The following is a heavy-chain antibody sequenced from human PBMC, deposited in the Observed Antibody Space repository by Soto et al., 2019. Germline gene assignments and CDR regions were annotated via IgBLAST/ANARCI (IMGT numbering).Heavy chain of an antibody. Sequence: ESLKISCENYGYRFTNYWIAWVRQMPGKGLEWMGIIYPGDSDSRYSPSFQGQVTISADKSFSTAYLQWSSLKASDTAIYYCARLVGATHGMDVWGQGTTVTVSS. CDR3: ARLVGATHGMDV. CDR1: GYRFTNYW. CDR2: IYPGDSDS. J-gene: IGHJ6*02. V-gene: IGHV5-51*01. D-gene: IGHD2-15*01.